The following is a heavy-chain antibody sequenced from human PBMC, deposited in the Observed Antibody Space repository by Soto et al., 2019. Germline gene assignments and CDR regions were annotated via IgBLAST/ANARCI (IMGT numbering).Heavy chain of an antibody. Sequence: SETLSLTCAVYGGSFSGYYWSWIRQPPGKGLERIGEINHSGSTNYNPSLKSRVTISVDTSKSQFSLKLSSVTAADTAVYYCARGHNTMVRGVTGGSGFWFDPWGQGTLVTVSS. CDR3: ARGHNTMVRGVTGGSGFWFDP. J-gene: IGHJ5*02. V-gene: IGHV4-34*01. CDR2: INHSGST. D-gene: IGHD3-10*01. CDR1: GGSFSGYY.